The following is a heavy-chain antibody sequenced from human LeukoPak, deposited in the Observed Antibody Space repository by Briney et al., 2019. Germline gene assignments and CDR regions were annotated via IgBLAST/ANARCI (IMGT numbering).Heavy chain of an antibody. CDR1: GFSFSTYG. V-gene: IGHV3-23*01. J-gene: IGHJ6*02. Sequence: GGSLRLSCAASGFSFSTYGMSWVRQAPGKGLEWVSSVSGSGGSSYYGDSVKGRFTISRDNSKNTLYLQMNSLRVEDTVEYYCAKDHHYDSSDYGRYYYYGMDVWGQGTTVTVSS. CDR2: VSGSGGSS. CDR3: AKDHHYDSSDYGRYYYYGMDV. D-gene: IGHD3-22*01.